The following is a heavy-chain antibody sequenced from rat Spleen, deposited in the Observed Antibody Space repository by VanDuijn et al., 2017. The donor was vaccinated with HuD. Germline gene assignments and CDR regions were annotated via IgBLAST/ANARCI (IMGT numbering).Heavy chain of an antibody. V-gene: IGHV2-45*01. J-gene: IGHJ4*01. CDR3: ARSPGNGYVMDA. D-gene: IGHD5-1*01. CDR1: GFSLISYS. Sequence: QVQLMESGPGLVQPSETLSLPCPVSGFSLISYSVHWVRPPPGKGLEWMGVMWRGGSTEYNSALKSRLSISRDTSKNHIFLKMNSLQSEDTATYHCARSPGNGYVMDAWGQGASVTVSS. CDR2: MWRGGST.